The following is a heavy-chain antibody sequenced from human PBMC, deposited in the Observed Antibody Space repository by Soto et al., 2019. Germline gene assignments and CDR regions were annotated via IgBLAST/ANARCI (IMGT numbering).Heavy chain of an antibody. V-gene: IGHV3-23*01. D-gene: IGHD1-1*01. CDR1: GFTFSSYA. CDR3: AKFGMATTKRSPPYYIDY. Sequence: PGGSLRLSCAASGFTFSSYAMSWVRQAPGKGLEWVSSISGSGGGTYYADSVKGRFTFSRDNSKNTLYLQMNSLRAEDTAVYYCAKFGMATTKRSPPYYIDYWGQGALVT. J-gene: IGHJ4*02. CDR2: ISGSGGGT.